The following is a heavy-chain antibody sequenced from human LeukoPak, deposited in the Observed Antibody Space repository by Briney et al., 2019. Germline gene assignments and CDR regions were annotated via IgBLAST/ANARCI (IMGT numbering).Heavy chain of an antibody. V-gene: IGHV3-21*01. D-gene: IGHD3-3*01. Sequence: GGSLRLSCAASGFTLSSYGMNWVRQAPGKGLEWVSSISSRSSYIYYADSVKGRFTISRDNAKNSLYLQLNSLRAEDTAVYYCARQYYDIWSGYYTADYYFDYWGQGTLVTVSS. CDR2: ISSRSSYI. CDR1: GFTLSSYG. J-gene: IGHJ4*02. CDR3: ARQYYDIWSGYYTADYYFDY.